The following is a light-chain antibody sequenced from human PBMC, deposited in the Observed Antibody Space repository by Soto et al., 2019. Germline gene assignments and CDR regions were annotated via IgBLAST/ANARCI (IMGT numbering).Light chain of an antibody. CDR3: QQRSNWPLVT. CDR2: GAS. V-gene: IGKV3-15*01. Sequence: EIVMTQSPATLSVSPGERATLSCRASQSVSSNYLAWYQQKPGQAPRLLIYGASTRATGVPARFSGSGSGTEFTLTITSLQSEDFAVYYCQQRSNWPLVTFGPGTRVDV. J-gene: IGKJ3*01. CDR1: QSVSSN.